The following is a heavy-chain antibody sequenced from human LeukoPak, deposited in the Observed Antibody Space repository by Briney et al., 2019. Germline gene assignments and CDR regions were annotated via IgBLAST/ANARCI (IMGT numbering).Heavy chain of an antibody. Sequence: SETLSLTCAVYGGSFSGYYWSWIRQPSGKGLEWIGEINHSGSTNYNPSLKSRVTISVDTSKNQFSLKLSSVTAADTAVYYCARHVGTSSSWYKANWFDPWGQGTLVTVSS. D-gene: IGHD6-13*01. CDR3: ARHVGTSSSWYKANWFDP. CDR1: GGSFSGYY. V-gene: IGHV4-34*01. CDR2: INHSGST. J-gene: IGHJ5*02.